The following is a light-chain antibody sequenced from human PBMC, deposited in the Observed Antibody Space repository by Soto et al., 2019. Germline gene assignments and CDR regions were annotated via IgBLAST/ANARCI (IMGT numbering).Light chain of an antibody. V-gene: IGKV3-11*01. CDR2: DAS. Sequence: EIVLTQSPATLYLSPGERATLSCRATQSVNTDLAWYQQKPGQAPKLLISDASNRATSIPARFSGSGAGTDFTLTISSLEPEDFAVYFCQQGGGGRTFGGGTRLEIK. J-gene: IGKJ4*01. CDR3: QQGGGGRT. CDR1: QSVNTD.